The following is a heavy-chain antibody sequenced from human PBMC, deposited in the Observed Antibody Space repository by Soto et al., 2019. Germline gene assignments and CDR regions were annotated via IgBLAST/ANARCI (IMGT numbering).Heavy chain of an antibody. CDR3: ALRPASHMIWFGP. CDR1: GFSLTTVGVG. V-gene: IGHV2-5*01. CDR2: IYWNDNK. D-gene: IGHD3-16*01. J-gene: IGHJ5*02. Sequence: MDWTFSGFSLTTVGVGVGWIRQPPRRAPEWLALIYWNDNKRYSPSLERRVNITKDTSRNQVVLTMTAMDPVDTATYYCALRPASHMIWFGPWGQGTLVTVSS.